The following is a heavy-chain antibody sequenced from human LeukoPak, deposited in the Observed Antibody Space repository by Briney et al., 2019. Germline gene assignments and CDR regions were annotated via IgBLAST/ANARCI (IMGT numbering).Heavy chain of an antibody. CDR2: INHSGST. V-gene: IGHV4-34*01. J-gene: IGHJ4*02. CDR3: ARGKAVAGPTAD. D-gene: IGHD6-19*01. Sequence: PSETLSLTCAVYGGSFSGYYWSWIRQPPGKGLEWIGEINHSGSTNYNPSLKSRVTISVDTSKNQFSLKLRSVTAADTAVYYCARGKAVAGPTADWGQGTLVTVSS. CDR1: GGSFSGYY.